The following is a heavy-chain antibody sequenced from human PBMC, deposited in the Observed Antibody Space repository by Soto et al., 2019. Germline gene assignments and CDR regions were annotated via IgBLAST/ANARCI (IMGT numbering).Heavy chain of an antibody. Sequence: QVQLMQSGAEVKKPGSSVKVSCKASGGTFSTSAISWVRQAPGEGLEWVGGIMPVFATPDYAQKFQGRVTISADEGTTTSYLELTSLTTDDTAVYYCARDKDRQQLGGNYYYILDVWGQGTAITVS. CDR2: IMPVFATP. D-gene: IGHD3-3*02. V-gene: IGHV1-69*12. CDR1: GGTFSTSA. CDR3: ARDKDRQQLGGNYYYILDV. J-gene: IGHJ6*02.